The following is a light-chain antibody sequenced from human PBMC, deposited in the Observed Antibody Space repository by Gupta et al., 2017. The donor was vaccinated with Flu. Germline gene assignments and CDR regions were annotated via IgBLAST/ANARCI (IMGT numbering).Light chain of an antibody. CDR2: DDS. V-gene: IGLV3-21*02. CDR1: NIGSKR. Sequence: SYVLTQPPSVSVAPGQTARLTCGGNNIGSKRVHWYQQKPGQAPVLVVYDDSDRPSGIPERFSGSNSGNTATRTMSRVEAGDEADYYCEVWDSSSDHLVFGGGTKLTVL. J-gene: IGLJ2*01. CDR3: EVWDSSSDHLV.